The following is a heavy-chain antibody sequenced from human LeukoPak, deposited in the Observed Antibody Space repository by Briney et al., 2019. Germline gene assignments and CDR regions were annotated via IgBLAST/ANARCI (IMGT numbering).Heavy chain of an antibody. V-gene: IGHV4-61*01. CDR3: ARGAYNAFDI. CDR2: IYYSGST. J-gene: IGHJ3*02. Sequence: SETLSLTCTVSGGSVSSGSYYWSWIRQPPGKGLEWIGYIYYSGSTNYNPSLKNRVTISVDTSKNQFSLKLSSVTAADTAVYYCARGAYNAFDIWGQRTMVTVSS. D-gene: IGHD2-2*02. CDR1: GGSVSSGSYY.